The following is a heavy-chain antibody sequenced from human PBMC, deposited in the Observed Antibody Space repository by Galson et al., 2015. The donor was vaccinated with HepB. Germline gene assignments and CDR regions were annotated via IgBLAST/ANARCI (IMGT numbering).Heavy chain of an antibody. CDR3: TKDSLIWFGGLLSGDPSFDY. CDR2: ISHDGSNK. J-gene: IGHJ4*02. CDR1: GFTFSSYG. V-gene: IGHV3-30*18. Sequence: SLRLSCAASGFTFSSYGMHWVRQAPGKGLEWVAVISHDGSNKYYADSVEGRFTISRDNSKNTLDLQMNSLRAEDTAVYYCTKDSLIWFGGLLSGDPSFDYWGQGTLVTVSS. D-gene: IGHD3-10*01.